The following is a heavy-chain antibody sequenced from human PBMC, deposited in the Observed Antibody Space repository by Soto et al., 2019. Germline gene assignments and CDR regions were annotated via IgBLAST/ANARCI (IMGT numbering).Heavy chain of an antibody. Sequence: SSETLSLTCTVSGGSISSYYWSWIRQPPGKGLEWIGYIYYSGSTNYNPSLKSLVTISVDTSKNQFSLKLSSVTAADTAVYCCTRSSSGLGYWGQGTLVAVSS. CDR3: TRSSSGLGY. D-gene: IGHD6-6*01. J-gene: IGHJ4*02. V-gene: IGHV4-59*01. CDR1: GGSISSYY. CDR2: IYYSGST.